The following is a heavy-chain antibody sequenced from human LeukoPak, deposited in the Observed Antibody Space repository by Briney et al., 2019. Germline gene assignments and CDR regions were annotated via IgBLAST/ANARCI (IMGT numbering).Heavy chain of an antibody. CDR1: GLTFSSYW. D-gene: IGHD6-19*01. CDR3: AKDPWGYSSGRYWFDY. V-gene: IGHV3-74*01. Sequence: GGSLRLSCAASGLTFSSYWMHWVRQAPGKGLVWVSRINSDGSSTSYADSVKGRFTISRDNAKNTLYLQMNSLRAEDTAVYYCAKDPWGYSSGRYWFDYWGQGTLVTVSS. J-gene: IGHJ4*02. CDR2: INSDGSST.